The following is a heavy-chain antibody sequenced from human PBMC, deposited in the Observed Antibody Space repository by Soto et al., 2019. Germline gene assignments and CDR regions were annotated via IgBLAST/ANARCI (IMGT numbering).Heavy chain of an antibody. CDR3: AKVYSRGRRGYFAL. Sequence: QVQLVESGGGVVQPGRSLRLSCEASGFTFSSYGMHWVRQAPGKGLEWVAVISYDGSNKYYADSVKVRFTISRDNSKNTLYLQMNSLRAEDTAVYYCAKVYSRGRRGYFALWGRGTLVTVSS. V-gene: IGHV3-30*18. CDR2: ISYDGSNK. J-gene: IGHJ2*01. D-gene: IGHD6-19*01. CDR1: GFTFSSYG.